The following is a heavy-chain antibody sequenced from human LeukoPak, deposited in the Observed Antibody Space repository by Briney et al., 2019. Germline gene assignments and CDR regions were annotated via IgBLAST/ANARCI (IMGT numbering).Heavy chain of an antibody. V-gene: IGHV3-23*01. Sequence: GGPLRLSCAPSGFTFSNHAISWVTPAQGRGRQWDAVLSGGGRPTEYEDFVKGRFTISRDNSKNTLSLQMNSLTVEDTAIYFCAKNVVVKRYIDFWGQGTPVTVSS. J-gene: IGHJ4*02. D-gene: IGHD2-15*01. CDR3: AKNVVVKRYIDF. CDR2: LSGGGRPT. CDR1: GFTFSNHA.